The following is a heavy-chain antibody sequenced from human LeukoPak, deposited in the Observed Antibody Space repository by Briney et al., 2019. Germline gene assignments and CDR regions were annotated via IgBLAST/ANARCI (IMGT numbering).Heavy chain of an antibody. CDR1: EFTFSKYW. CDR3: VRETDCTGGSCYLSRWLDP. J-gene: IGHJ5*02. V-gene: IGHV3-74*01. CDR2: INNDGSRT. D-gene: IGHD2-15*01. Sequence: PGGSLRLSCVASEFTFSKYWMHWVRQARGKGLVPVPRINNDGSRTTYADSVKGRFTISRDNAKNTVYLQMNNLRDEDTAVYYCVRETDCTGGSCYLSRWLDPWGQGTLVTVSS.